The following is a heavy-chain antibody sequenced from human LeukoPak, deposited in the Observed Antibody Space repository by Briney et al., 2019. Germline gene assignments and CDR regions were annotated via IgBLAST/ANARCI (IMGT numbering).Heavy chain of an antibody. D-gene: IGHD2-15*01. CDR1: GGSISSGDYY. CDR3: ARVPTGYCSGGSCYPGGMDV. V-gene: IGHV4-30-4*01. CDR2: IYYSGST. Sequence: SETLSLTCAVSGGSISSGDYYWSWIRQPPGKGLEWIGYIYYSGSTYYNPSLKSRVTISVDTSKNQFSLKLSSVTAADTAVYYCARVPTGYCSGGSCYPGGMDVWGQGTTVTVSS. J-gene: IGHJ6*02.